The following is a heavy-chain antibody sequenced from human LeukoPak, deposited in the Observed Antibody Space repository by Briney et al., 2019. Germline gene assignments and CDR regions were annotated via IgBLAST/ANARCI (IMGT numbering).Heavy chain of an antibody. V-gene: IGHV3-30-3*01. CDR2: ISYDGSNK. J-gene: IGHJ6*03. Sequence: PGGSLRLSCAASGFTFSSYAMNWVRQAPGKGLEWVAAISYDGSNKYYADSVKGRFTISRDNSKNTLYLQMNSLRAEDTAVYYCARKDIVVVPAAQAHMDVWGKGTTVTVSS. CDR3: ARKDIVVVPAAQAHMDV. D-gene: IGHD2-2*01. CDR1: GFTFSSYA.